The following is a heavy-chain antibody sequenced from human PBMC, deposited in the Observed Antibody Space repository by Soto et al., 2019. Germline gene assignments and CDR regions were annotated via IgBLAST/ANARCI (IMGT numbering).Heavy chain of an antibody. D-gene: IGHD6-25*01. CDR1: GGSISSSSYY. Sequence: SETLSLTCTVSGGSISSSSYYWGWIRQPPGKGLEWIGSIHYSGSTYYNPSLKSRVTISVDTSKNQFSLKLSSVTAADTAVYYCAGSRAAGPRFDYWGQGTLVTAPQ. CDR3: AGSRAAGPRFDY. V-gene: IGHV4-39*01. J-gene: IGHJ4*02. CDR2: IHYSGST.